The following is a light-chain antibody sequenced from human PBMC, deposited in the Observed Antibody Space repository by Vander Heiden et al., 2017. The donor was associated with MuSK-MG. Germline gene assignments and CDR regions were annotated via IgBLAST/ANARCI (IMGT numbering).Light chain of an antibody. V-gene: IGLV1-44*01. CDR2: RNN. CDR3: AAWDDSLNGHVV. J-gene: IGLJ2*01. CDR1: SSNIGSNT. Sequence: QSVLPQPPSPSGTPGQRVTISCSGSSSNIGSNTVNWYQQLPGTAPKLLIYRNNQRPSGVPDRFSGSKSGTSASLAISGLQSEDEADYYCAAWDDSLNGHVVFGGGTKLTVI.